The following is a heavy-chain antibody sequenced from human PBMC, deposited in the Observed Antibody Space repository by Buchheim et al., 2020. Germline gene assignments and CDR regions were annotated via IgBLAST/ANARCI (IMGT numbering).Heavy chain of an antibody. CDR1: GGSISSYY. CDR3: ARVSNAYYDFWSGYYLDY. D-gene: IGHD3-3*01. V-gene: IGHV4-59*01. J-gene: IGHJ4*02. Sequence: QVQLQESGPGLVKPSETLSLTCTVSGGSISSYYWSWIRQPPGKGLEWIGYIYYSGSTNYNPSLKSRVTISVDNSKNQFYLTLSSVTAADTAVYYCARVSNAYYDFWSGYYLDYWGQGTL. CDR2: IYYSGST.